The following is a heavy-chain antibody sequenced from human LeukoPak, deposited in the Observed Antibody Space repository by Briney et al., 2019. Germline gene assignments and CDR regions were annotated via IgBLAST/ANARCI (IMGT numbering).Heavy chain of an antibody. CDR1: GGSISSSSYY. CDR3: ARGYGSGSYYFWTGARDFDY. Sequence: SETLSLTCTVSGGSISSSSYYWGWIRQPPGKGLEWIGSIYYSGSTYYNPSLKSRVTISVDTSKNQFSLKLSSVTAADTAVYYCARGYGSGSYYFWTGARDFDYWGQGTLVTVSS. V-gene: IGHV4-39*07. CDR2: IYYSGST. D-gene: IGHD3-10*01. J-gene: IGHJ4*02.